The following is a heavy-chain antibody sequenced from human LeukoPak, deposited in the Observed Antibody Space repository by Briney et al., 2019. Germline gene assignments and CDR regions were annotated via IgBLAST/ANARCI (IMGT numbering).Heavy chain of an antibody. Sequence: ASVKVSCKASGYTFTGYYMHWVRQAPGQGLEWMGWINPNSGGTNYAQKFQGRVTMTRDTSISTAYMELSRLRSDDTAVYYCARATYYDFWSGNEYFQHWGQGTLVTVSS. D-gene: IGHD3-3*01. J-gene: IGHJ1*01. CDR1: GYTFTGYY. CDR3: ARATYYDFWSGNEYFQH. V-gene: IGHV1-2*02. CDR2: INPNSGGT.